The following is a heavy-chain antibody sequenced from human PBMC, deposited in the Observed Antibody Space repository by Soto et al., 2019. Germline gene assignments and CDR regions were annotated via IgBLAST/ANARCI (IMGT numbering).Heavy chain of an antibody. CDR3: ARRRGYDFWSGYSGLSDYYGMGI. V-gene: IGHV1-3*01. CDR1: GYTFTSYA. CDR2: INAGNGNT. D-gene: IGHD3-3*01. J-gene: IGHJ6*02. Sequence: ASVKVSCKASGYTFTSYAMHWVRRAPGQRLEWMGWINAGNGNTKYSQKFQGRVTITRDTSASTAYMELSRLRSEDTAVYYCARRRGYDFWSGYSGLSDYYGMGIWGQGTTVTVSS.